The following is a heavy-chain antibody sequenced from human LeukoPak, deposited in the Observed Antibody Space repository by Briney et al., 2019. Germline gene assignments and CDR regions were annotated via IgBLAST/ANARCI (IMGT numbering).Heavy chain of an antibody. V-gene: IGHV3-7*01. D-gene: IGHD3-10*01. CDR3: ARLSAYYYGSYFYYYMDV. CDR1: GFSFSSYW. J-gene: IGHJ6*03. CDR2: IRQDESER. Sequence: GGSLRLSCEGSGFSFSSYWMTWVRQLPGKGPEWVANIRQDESERYFADSVKGRFAISRDNAKKSVYLHMSSLRAEDTALYYCARLSAYYYGSYFYYYMDVWGKGTTVTVSS.